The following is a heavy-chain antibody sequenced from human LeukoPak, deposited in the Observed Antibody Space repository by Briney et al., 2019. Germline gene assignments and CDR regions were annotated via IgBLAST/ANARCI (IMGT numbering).Heavy chain of an antibody. CDR1: GYTLTELS. CDR3: ATVLPGGGGSYWRGRAFDI. D-gene: IGHD1-26*01. V-gene: IGHV1-24*01. J-gene: IGHJ3*02. CDR2: FDPEDGET. Sequence: ASVKVSCKVSGYTLTELSMHWVRQAPGKGLEWMGGFDPEDGETIYAQKFQGRVTMTEDTSTDTAYMELSSLRSEDTAVYYCATVLPGGGGSYWRGRAFDIWGQGTMVTVSS.